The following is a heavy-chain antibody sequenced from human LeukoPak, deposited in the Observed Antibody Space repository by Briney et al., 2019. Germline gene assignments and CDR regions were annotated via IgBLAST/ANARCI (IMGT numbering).Heavy chain of an antibody. D-gene: IGHD1-1*01. V-gene: IGHV4-39*07. CDR1: GGSISSRSYY. CDR3: ARGGLLERLGLYYFDY. J-gene: IGHJ4*02. CDR2: IYTSGST. Sequence: PSETLSLTCTVSGGSISSRSYYWGWIRQPPGKGLEWIGRIYTSGSTNYNPSLKSRVTMSVATSKNQFSLKLSSVTAADTAVYYCARGGLLERLGLYYFDYWGQGTLVTVSS.